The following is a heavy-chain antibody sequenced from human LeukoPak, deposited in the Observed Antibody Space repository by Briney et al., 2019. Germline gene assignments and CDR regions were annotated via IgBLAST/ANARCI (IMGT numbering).Heavy chain of an antibody. Sequence: GGSLRLSCAASGFTFSSYEMNWVRQAPGKGLEWVSYISTSGSSIYYADSVKGRFTISRDNAKNSLYLQMNSLRAEDTAVYYCASQSAYYFGMDVWGQGTTVIVSS. J-gene: IGHJ6*02. CDR3: ASQSAYYFGMDV. V-gene: IGHV3-48*03. CDR2: ISTSGSSI. CDR1: GFTFSSYE.